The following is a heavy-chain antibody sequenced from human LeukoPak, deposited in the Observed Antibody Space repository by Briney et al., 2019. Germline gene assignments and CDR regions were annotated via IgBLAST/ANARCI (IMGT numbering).Heavy chain of an antibody. Sequence: PSETLSLTCTVSGGSISHYSWSWIRQPPGKGLEWIGHIYYSGSTNYNPSLKSRVTISVDTSKNQFSLKLSSVTAADTAVYYCGGNMVVRSDLNWFDPWGQGTLVTVSS. CDR2: IYYSGST. J-gene: IGHJ5*02. CDR3: GGNMVVRSDLNWFDP. D-gene: IGHD2-21*01. V-gene: IGHV4-59*08. CDR1: GGSISHYS.